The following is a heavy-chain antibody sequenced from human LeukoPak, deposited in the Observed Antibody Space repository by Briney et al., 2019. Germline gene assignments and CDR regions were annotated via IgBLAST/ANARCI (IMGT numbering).Heavy chain of an antibody. D-gene: IGHD5-24*01. J-gene: IGHJ4*02. CDR3: ARDPKSGDGYNWSFDY. Sequence: ASVKVSCKASGYTFTGYYMHWARQAPGQGLEWMGWINPNSGGTNCAQKFQGRVTMTRDTSISTAYMELSRLRSDDTAVYYCARDPKSGDGYNWSFDYWGQGTLVTVSS. CDR2: INPNSGGT. CDR1: GYTFTGYY. V-gene: IGHV1-2*02.